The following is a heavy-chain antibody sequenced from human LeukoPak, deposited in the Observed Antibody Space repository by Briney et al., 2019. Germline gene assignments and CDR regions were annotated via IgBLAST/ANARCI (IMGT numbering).Heavy chain of an antibody. J-gene: IGHJ6*03. V-gene: IGHV3-38-3*01. CDR2: ISGGST. CDR3: AKGPLEVFPGYMDV. Sequence: PGGSLRLSCAASGFTVSSNEMSWVRQAPGKGLEWVSSISGGSTYYADSRKGRFTISRDNSKNSLYLQMNSLRTEDSALYYCAKGPLEVFPGYMDVWGKGTTVTVSS. CDR1: GFTVSSNE. D-gene: IGHD2-21*01.